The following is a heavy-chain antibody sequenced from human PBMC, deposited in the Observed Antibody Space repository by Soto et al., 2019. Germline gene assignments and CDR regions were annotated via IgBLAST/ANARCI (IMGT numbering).Heavy chain of an antibody. V-gene: IGHV1-2*04. J-gene: IGHJ6*02. Sequence: ASVKVSCKASGYTFTGYYMHWVRQAPGQGLEWMGWINPNSGGTNYAQKFQGWVTMTRDTSISTAYMELSRLRSDDTAVYYCARGGYSYGYYYYGMDVWGQGTTVTVSS. D-gene: IGHD5-18*01. CDR1: GYTFTGYY. CDR2: INPNSGGT. CDR3: ARGGYSYGYYYYGMDV.